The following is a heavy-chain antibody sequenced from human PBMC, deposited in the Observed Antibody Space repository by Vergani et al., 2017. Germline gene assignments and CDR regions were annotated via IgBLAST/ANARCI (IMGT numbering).Heavy chain of an antibody. CDR1: GFTFSSYG. Sequence: VQLLESGGGLVQPGRSLRLSCAASGFTFSSYGMHWVRQAPGKGLEWVAVIWYDGSNKYYADSVKGRFTISRDNSKNTLYLQMNSLRAEDTAVYYCARGEDYYDSSGYYYGGQEAFDYWGQGTLVTVSS. J-gene: IGHJ4*02. D-gene: IGHD3-22*01. CDR2: IWYDGSNK. V-gene: IGHV3-33*01. CDR3: ARGEDYYDSSGYYYGGQEAFDY.